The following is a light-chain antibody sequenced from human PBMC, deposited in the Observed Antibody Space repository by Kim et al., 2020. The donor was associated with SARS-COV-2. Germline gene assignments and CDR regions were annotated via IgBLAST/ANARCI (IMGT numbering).Light chain of an antibody. V-gene: IGLV1-47*02. CDR1: SSNIGTNY. CDR3: AAWDDSLSYV. Sequence: ELTQPPSASGTPGQRVTISCSGSSSNIGTNYVCWYQQLPGTAPKLVIYSNDQRPSGVPDRFSGSKSGTSAALAISGLRSEDEADYYCAAWDDSLSYVFGTGTKVTVL. CDR2: SND. J-gene: IGLJ1*01.